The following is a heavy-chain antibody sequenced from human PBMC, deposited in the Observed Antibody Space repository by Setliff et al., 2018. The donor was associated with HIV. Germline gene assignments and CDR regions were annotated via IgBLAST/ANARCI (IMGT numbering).Heavy chain of an antibody. J-gene: IGHJ4*02. CDR3: GRGKHYSSGSPPLYDS. CDR2: FIPFFGTT. CDR1: GGTFNNQA. D-gene: IGHD3-10*01. Sequence: ASVKVSCKASGGTFNNQAITWVRQAPGQGLGWVGEFIPFFGTTNYAQKFQGRVSFTADASTNTAYMELSSLRSEDTAVFYCGRGKHYSSGSPPLYDSWGQGTLVTVSS. V-gene: IGHV1-69*13.